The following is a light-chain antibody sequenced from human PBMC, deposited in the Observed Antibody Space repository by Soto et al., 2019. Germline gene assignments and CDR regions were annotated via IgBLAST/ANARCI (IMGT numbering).Light chain of an antibody. CDR2: DVS. CDR3: SSYTSASIRV. V-gene: IGLV2-14*01. CDR1: SSDVGGYKY. J-gene: IGLJ2*01. Sequence: QSALTQPASVSGSPGQSITISCTGTSSDVGGYKYVSWYQQHPGKAPKLMIFDVSNRPSGVSNRFSGSTSGNTASLTISGLQAEDEDDYYCSSYTSASIRVFGGGTKVTVL.